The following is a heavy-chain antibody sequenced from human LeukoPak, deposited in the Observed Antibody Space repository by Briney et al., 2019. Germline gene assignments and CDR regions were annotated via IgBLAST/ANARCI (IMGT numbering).Heavy chain of an antibody. CDR2: IKQDESEK. CDR3: ARLVGDVTTWDC. CDR1: GFTFSSYW. V-gene: IGHV3-7*03. D-gene: IGHD1-26*01. J-gene: IGHJ4*02. Sequence: GGSLRLSCAASGFTFSSYWMSWVRQAPGKGLEWVASIKQDESEKYYVDSVKGRFTTSRDNAKSSLYLQMNALRGEDTAVYYCARLVGDVTTWDCWGQGTLVTVSS.